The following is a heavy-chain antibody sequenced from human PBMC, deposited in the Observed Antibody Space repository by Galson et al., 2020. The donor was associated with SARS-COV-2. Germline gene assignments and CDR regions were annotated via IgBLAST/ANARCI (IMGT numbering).Heavy chain of an antibody. Sequence: SQTLSLTCAVSGGSISSSNWWSWVRQPQGKGLEWIGEIYNSGSTNYNTSLKSRVTISVDKSKNQFSLKLSSVTAADTAVYYCASGESYCSSTSCVNWFDPWGQGTLVTVSS. V-gene: IGHV4-4*02. D-gene: IGHD2-2*01. CDR3: ASGESYCSSTSCVNWFDP. CDR1: GGSISSSNW. CDR2: IYNSGST. J-gene: IGHJ5*02.